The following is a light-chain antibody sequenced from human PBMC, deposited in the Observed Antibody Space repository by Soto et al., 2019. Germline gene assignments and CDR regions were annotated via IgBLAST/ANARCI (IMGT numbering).Light chain of an antibody. CDR1: SSNIGSNT. J-gene: IGLJ2*01. CDR3: AAWDDSLNGPV. V-gene: IGLV1-44*01. Sequence: QSVLTQPPSASGTPGQRVTISCSGSSSNIGSNTVNWYQQLPGTAPKLLIYSNNQRPSGVPDRFSGSKSGTSASLDISGLQYEDEADYYCAAWDDSLNGPVFGGGTQLTVL. CDR2: SNN.